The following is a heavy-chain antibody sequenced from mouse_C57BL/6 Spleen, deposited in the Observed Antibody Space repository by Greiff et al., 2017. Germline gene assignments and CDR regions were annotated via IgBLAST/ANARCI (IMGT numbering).Heavy chain of an antibody. J-gene: IGHJ2*01. D-gene: IGHD2-5*01. V-gene: IGHV1-76*01. CDR2: IYPGSGNT. Sequence: LQESGAELVRPGASVKLSCKASGYTFTDYYINWVKQRPGQGLEWIARIYPGSGNTYYNEKFKGKATLTAEKSSSTADMQLSSLTSEDSAVYFCAREDYSNLYYFDYWGQGTTLTVSS. CDR3: AREDYSNLYYFDY. CDR1: GYTFTDYY.